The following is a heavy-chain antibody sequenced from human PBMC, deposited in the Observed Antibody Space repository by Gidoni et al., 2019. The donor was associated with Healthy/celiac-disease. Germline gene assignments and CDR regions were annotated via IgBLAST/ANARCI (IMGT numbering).Heavy chain of an antibody. D-gene: IGHD2-2*01. V-gene: IGHV1-2*02. J-gene: IGHJ5*02. Sequence: VQLVQSGAEVKKPGASVKVSCKASGYTFTGYYMHWVRQAPGQGIEWMGWINHNSDGKNEEQKVQGRVTMTRDTSISTAYMERSRLRSDDTAVYYCARDQDQLLGWFDPWGQGTLVTVSS. CDR2: INHNSDGK. CDR1: GYTFTGYY. CDR3: ARDQDQLLGWFDP.